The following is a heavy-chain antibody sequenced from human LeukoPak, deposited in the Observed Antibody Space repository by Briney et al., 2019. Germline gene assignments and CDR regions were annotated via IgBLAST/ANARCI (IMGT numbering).Heavy chain of an antibody. V-gene: IGHV1-2*02. CDR1: GGTFSSYA. Sequence: ASVKVSCKASGGTFSSYAISWVRQAPGQGLEWMGWINPNSGGTNYAQKFQGRVTMTRDTSISTAYMELSRLRSDDTAVYYCARDSLGRYSSSWYGGWFDPWGQGTLVTVSS. CDR3: ARDSLGRYSSSWYGGWFDP. D-gene: IGHD6-13*01. CDR2: INPNSGGT. J-gene: IGHJ5*02.